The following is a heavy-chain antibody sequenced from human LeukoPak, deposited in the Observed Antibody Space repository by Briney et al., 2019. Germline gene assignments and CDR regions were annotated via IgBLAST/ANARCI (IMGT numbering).Heavy chain of an antibody. CDR1: GFTFSSYA. V-gene: IGHV3-23*01. CDR3: AKPADGYSSSLYYFDY. Sequence: GGSLRLSCAASGFTFSSYAMSWVRQAPGKGLEWVSAISASGGSTYYAESVKGRFTISRDNSKDTLYLLMNSLRAGDTAVYYCAKPADGYSSSLYYFDYWGQGTLVTVSS. J-gene: IGHJ4*02. D-gene: IGHD6-13*01. CDR2: ISASGGST.